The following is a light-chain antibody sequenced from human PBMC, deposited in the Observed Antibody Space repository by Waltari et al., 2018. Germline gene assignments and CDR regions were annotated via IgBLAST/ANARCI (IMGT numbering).Light chain of an antibody. Sequence: QSALTQPPSASGSPGQSVSISCTGTSSDVGCYKYCSWYQQHPGQAPKLLIYEVSKRPSGVPVRFSGSKSGNTASLTVSGLQVEDEAGYYCSSYAGNNVVFGGGTKLTVL. CDR3: SSYAGNNVV. CDR1: SSDVGCYKY. V-gene: IGLV2-8*01. CDR2: EVS. J-gene: IGLJ2*01.